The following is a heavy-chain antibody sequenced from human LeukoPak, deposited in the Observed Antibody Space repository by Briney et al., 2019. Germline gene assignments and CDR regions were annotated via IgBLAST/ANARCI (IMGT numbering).Heavy chain of an antibody. D-gene: IGHD3-10*01. J-gene: IGHJ4*02. Sequence: HGESLKISCQGSGYNFATYGIAWVRQMPGKGPEWMGIIYPGDSRTRYSPSFQGQVTLSGDKSISTAYLQWSSLKASDTAMYYCASTRHYYGSGSQWWGQGTLVTVSS. V-gene: IGHV5-51*01. CDR1: GYNFATYG. CDR3: ASTRHYYGSGSQW. CDR2: IYPGDSRT.